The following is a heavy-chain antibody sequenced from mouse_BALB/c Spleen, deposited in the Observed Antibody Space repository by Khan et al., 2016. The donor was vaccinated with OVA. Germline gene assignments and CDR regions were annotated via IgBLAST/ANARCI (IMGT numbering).Heavy chain of an antibody. J-gene: IGHJ3*01. Sequence: EVQLVESGGGLVKPGGSLKLSCAASGFTFSSYAVSWVRQTPEKRLEWVATINSDGAYTYYPDSVKGRFTISRDNAMKTLYLQMSSLRSEDTAMYYCASHNFGPFAYWGQGTLVTVSA. CDR1: GFTFSSYA. V-gene: IGHV5-9-3*01. CDR3: ASHNFGPFAY. CDR2: INSDGAYT. D-gene: IGHD1-3*01.